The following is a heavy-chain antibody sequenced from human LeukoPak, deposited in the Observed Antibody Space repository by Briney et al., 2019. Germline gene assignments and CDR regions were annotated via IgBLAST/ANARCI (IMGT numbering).Heavy chain of an antibody. V-gene: IGHV4-39*01. J-gene: IGHJ4*02. CDR3: ARHTYSSGLGYFDY. CDR1: VGSISSSTYY. CDR2: ISYSGST. Sequence: SDTLSLTRTVSVGSISSSTYYWGWIRQPPGKGLEWIGSISYSGSTYSNPPLKSRVTIYAAKSKNQFSLKLSSVTAADTAVYYCARHTYSSGLGYFDYWGQGTLVTVSS. D-gene: IGHD6-19*01.